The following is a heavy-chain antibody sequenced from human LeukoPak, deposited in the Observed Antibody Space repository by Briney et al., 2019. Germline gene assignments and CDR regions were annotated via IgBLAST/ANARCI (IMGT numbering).Heavy chain of an antibody. CDR2: INHSGST. D-gene: IGHD4-17*01. J-gene: IGHJ4*02. V-gene: IGHV4-34*01. Sequence: SETLSLTCAVYGGSFSGYYWSWIRQPPGKGLEWIGEINHSGSTNYNPSLKSRVTISVDKSKNQFSLKLSSVTAADTAVYYCARRFMTTVTTEDYWGQGTLVTVSS. CDR3: ARRFMTTVTTEDY. CDR1: GGSFSGYY.